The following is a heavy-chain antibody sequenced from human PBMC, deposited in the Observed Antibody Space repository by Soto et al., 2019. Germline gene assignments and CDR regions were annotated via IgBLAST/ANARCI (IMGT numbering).Heavy chain of an antibody. J-gene: IGHJ4*02. CDR2: IYYSGST. Sequence: SETLSLTCTVSGGSISSYYWSWIRQPPGKGLEWIGYIYYSGSTNYNPSLKSRVTISVDTSKNQFSLKLSSVTAADTAVYYCGAAQVDKDMAPESLDSWGQETLVPVSS. V-gene: IGHV4-59*01. CDR1: GGSISSYY. CDR3: GAAQVDKDMAPESLDS. D-gene: IGHD5-18*01.